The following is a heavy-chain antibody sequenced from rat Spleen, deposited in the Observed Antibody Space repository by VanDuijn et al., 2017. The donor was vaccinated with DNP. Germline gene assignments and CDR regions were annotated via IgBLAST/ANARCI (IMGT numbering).Heavy chain of an antibody. D-gene: IGHD1-6*01. CDR2: ISTSGSRT. V-gene: IGHV5-7*01. CDR1: GFTFSDYN. CDR3: ARPGYTTDPYYFDY. J-gene: IGHJ2*01. Sequence: EVQLVESGGGLVQPGGSLKVSCEASGFTFSDYNVAWVRQAPKKGLEWVATISTSGSRTYYPDSVKGRFTISRDNAKSSLYLQMNSLKSEDTATYYCARPGYTTDPYYFDYWGQGVMVTVSS.